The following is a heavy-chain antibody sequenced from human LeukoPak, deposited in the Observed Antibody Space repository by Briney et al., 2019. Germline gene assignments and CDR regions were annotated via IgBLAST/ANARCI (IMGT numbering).Heavy chain of an antibody. D-gene: IGHD5-24*01. Sequence: GGSLRLSCAASGFTFSSYAMHWVRQAPGKGLEWVAVISYDGSNKYYADSVKGRFTISRDNSKNTLSLQMNSLRAEDTAVYYCARDRRGYKWGDSVVLGYWGQGTLVTVSS. CDR1: GFTFSSYA. V-gene: IGHV3-30-3*01. CDR3: ARDRRGYKWGDSVVLGY. CDR2: ISYDGSNK. J-gene: IGHJ4*02.